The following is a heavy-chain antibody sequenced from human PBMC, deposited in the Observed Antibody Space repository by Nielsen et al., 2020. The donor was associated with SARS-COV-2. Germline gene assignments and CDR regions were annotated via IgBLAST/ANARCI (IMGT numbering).Heavy chain of an antibody. D-gene: IGHD1-26*01. CDR3: ARSRVGASFDC. Sequence: GGSLRLSCAASGFTFSTYWMSWVRQAPGKGLEWVANIKQAGSEKDYVDSVKGRFTISRDNAQNSLYLQMNSLRAEDTAVYYCARSRVGASFDCWGQGTLVTVSS. V-gene: IGHV3-7*01. CDR1: GFTFSTYW. J-gene: IGHJ4*02. CDR2: IKQAGSEK.